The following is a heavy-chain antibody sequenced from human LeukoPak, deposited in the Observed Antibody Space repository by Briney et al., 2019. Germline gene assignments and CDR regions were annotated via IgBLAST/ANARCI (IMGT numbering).Heavy chain of an antibody. CDR3: ARDPNWGDAFDI. Sequence: PSETLSLTCTVSGGSISSSSYYWGWIRQPPGKGLEWIGSIYYSGSTYYNPSLKSRVTISVDTSKNQFSLKLSSVTAADTAVYYCARDPNWGDAFDIWGQGTMVTVSS. J-gene: IGHJ3*02. V-gene: IGHV4-39*07. D-gene: IGHD7-27*01. CDR1: GGSISSSSYY. CDR2: IYYSGST.